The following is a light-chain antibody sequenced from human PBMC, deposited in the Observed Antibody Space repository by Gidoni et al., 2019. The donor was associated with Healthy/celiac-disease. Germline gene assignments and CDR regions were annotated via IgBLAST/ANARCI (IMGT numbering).Light chain of an antibody. CDR3: QQSYSTPWT. CDR1: QSISSY. Sequence: IQMIQSPSSLSASVGDRVTITCQASQSISSYLNWYQQKPGKAPKLLIYAASSLQSGVPSRFSGSGSGTDFTLTISSLQPEDFATYYCQQSYSTPWTFXXXTKVEIK. J-gene: IGKJ1*01. CDR2: AAS. V-gene: IGKV1-39*01.